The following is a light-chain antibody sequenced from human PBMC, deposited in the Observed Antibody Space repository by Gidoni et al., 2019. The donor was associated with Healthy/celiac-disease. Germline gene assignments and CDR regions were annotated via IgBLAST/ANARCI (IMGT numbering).Light chain of an antibody. Sequence: EIVLTQSLGTLSLSPGERATFSCRGSQSVRSSYLAWYQQKPGQAPRLLIYGASSRATGIPDRISGSGSGADFSLTISRLEPEDYAVYYCQQYGNTLTWTFGQGTKVEIK. CDR2: GAS. J-gene: IGKJ1*01. CDR3: QQYGNTLTWT. V-gene: IGKV3-20*01. CDR1: QSVRSSY.